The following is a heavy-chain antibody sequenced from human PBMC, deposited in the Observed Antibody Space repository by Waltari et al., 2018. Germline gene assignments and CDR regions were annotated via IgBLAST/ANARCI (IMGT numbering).Heavy chain of an antibody. CDR2: ISSVVST. V-gene: IGHV3-53*02. Sequence: EVQLVETGGGLIQPGGSLRLSCAASGFTVSSNYMSWVPQAPGKGLEWVSVISSVVSTYYADSVKGRFTISRDNSKNTLYLQMNSLRAEDTAVYYCARAAIAASWYFDLRGRGTLVTVSS. J-gene: IGHJ2*01. CDR3: ARAAIAASWYFDL. D-gene: IGHD2-21*01. CDR1: GFTVSSNY.